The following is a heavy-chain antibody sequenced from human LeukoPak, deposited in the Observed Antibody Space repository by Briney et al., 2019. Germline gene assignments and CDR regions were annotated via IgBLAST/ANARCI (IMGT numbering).Heavy chain of an antibody. Sequence: GGSLRLSCAASGFTSSSYGMHWVRHAPGKGLEWVAVICYDGSNKYYADSVKGRFTISRGNSKNTLYLQMNSLRAEDTAVYYCAREGEGTVTTRYYYYYGMDVWGQGTTVTVSS. CDR2: ICYDGSNK. CDR3: AREGEGTVTTRYYYYYGMDV. J-gene: IGHJ6*02. D-gene: IGHD4-17*01. V-gene: IGHV3-33*01. CDR1: GFTSSSYG.